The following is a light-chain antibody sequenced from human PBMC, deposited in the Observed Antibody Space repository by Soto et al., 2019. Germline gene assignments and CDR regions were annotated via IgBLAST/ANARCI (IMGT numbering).Light chain of an antibody. CDR2: GAS. V-gene: IGKV3-15*01. CDR3: QQYNNWPPKT. CDR1: QSVSSN. Sequence: EIVMTQSPATLSVSPGERATLSCRASQSVSSNLAWYQQKPGQAPRLLIYGASTRATGIPARFSGSGSWTEFTLTISSLQSEDFAVYYCQQYNNWPPKTFGPGTKVDIK. J-gene: IGKJ3*01.